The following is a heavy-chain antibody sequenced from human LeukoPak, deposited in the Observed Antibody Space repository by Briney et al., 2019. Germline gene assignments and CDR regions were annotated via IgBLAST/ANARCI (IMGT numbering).Heavy chain of an antibody. CDR2: IRPSGDNT. J-gene: IGHJ5*02. CDR1: GFTFSSYD. CDR3: ARVAGWHWFDP. Sequence: GGPLRLSCAASGFTFSSYDMSWVRQAPGRGLEWVSSIRPSGDNTYYADSVKGRVTISRDNSKNKVYLQLNNMRVDNTAVYYCARVAGWHWFDPWGQGTLVTVSS. V-gene: IGHV3-23*01. D-gene: IGHD6-19*01.